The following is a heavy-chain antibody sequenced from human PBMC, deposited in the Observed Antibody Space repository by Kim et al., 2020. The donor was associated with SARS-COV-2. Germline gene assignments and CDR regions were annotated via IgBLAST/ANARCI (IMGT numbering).Heavy chain of an antibody. J-gene: IGHJ3*02. Sequence: IDDADSVRGRFTISRDNAKNSLSLQMNSLRDEDTGLYYCVRDRWGGAFDIWRQGTMVTVSS. CDR3: VRDRWGGAFDI. CDR2: I. V-gene: IGHV3-48*02. D-gene: IGHD3-16*01.